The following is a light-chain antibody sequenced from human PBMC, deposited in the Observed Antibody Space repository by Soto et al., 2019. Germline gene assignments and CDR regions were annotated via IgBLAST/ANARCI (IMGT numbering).Light chain of an antibody. Sequence: EIVLTQSPGTLSLSPGERATLSCRASQSVSSNYLAWYQQKPGQAPRLLIYGASSRATCISDRFSGSGSGTDFTLTISGVEPEDFAVYYWQHYGSSPPMYTFGQGTKLEIK. V-gene: IGKV3-20*01. J-gene: IGKJ2*01. CDR2: GAS. CDR3: QHYGSSPPMYT. CDR1: QSVSSNY.